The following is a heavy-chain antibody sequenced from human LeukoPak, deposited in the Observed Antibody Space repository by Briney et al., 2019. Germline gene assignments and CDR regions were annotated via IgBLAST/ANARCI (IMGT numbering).Heavy chain of an antibody. Sequence: AETLSLTRTVSGYSLSSGSYWVWIRQPPGKGRGWIGSLIHIETTYSGSTYSNQSLKRQVPTTVDTSKNRSSLTLSSVPAADTAVYYCARRRSRGSGRAFEDWGQGTLVTVSS. CDR3: ARRRSRGSGRAFED. V-gene: IGHV4-38-2*02. CDR1: GYSLSSGSY. CDR2: LIHIETTYSGST. D-gene: IGHD3-10*01. J-gene: IGHJ4*02.